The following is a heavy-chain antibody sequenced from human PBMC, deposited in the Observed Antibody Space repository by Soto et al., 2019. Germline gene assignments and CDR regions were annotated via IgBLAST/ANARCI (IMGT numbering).Heavy chain of an antibody. J-gene: IGHJ4*02. D-gene: IGHD3-10*02. V-gene: IGHV1-18*04. CDR3: ARDRLEATHYDRAREAY. CDR2: ISAYNGNT. CDR1: GYTVSNYG. Sequence: QVQLVQSGAEVKKPGASVNVSCKASGYTVSNYGISWVRQAPGQGLEWMGWISAYNGNTNYAQKLQGRVTMTTDTSTSTVYMELRSLRSDDTAVYYCARDRLEATHYDRAREAYWGQGTLVIVSS.